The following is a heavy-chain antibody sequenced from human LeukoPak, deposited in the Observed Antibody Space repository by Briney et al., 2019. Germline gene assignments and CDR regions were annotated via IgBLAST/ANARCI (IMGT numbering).Heavy chain of an antibody. Sequence: SQTLSLTCTVSGGSISSGDYYWSWIRQPPGKGLEWIGYIYYSGSTNYNPSLKSRVTISVDTSKNQFSLKLSSVTAADTAVYYCARGWLSPQQLVLHYFDYWGQGTLVTVSS. D-gene: IGHD6-13*01. CDR1: GGSISSGDYY. CDR2: IYYSGST. J-gene: IGHJ4*01. V-gene: IGHV4-30-4*01. CDR3: ARGWLSPQQLVLHYFDY.